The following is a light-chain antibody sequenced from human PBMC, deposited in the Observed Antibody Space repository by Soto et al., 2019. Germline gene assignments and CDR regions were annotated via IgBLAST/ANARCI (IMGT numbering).Light chain of an antibody. CDR2: DVS. CDR3: TSYTTNKTPL. CDR1: SSDVGAYNY. J-gene: IGLJ2*01. Sequence: QSALTQPASVSGSPGQSITISCTGTSSDVGAYNYVSWYQQHPGKAPKLMIYDVSSRPSGVSNRFSGSKSGNTASLTISGLLSEDEAEYYCTSYTTNKTPLFGGGTKLTVL. V-gene: IGLV2-14*03.